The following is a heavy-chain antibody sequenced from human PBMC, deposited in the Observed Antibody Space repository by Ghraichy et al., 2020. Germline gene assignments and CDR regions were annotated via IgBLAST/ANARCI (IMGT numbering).Heavy chain of an antibody. J-gene: IGHJ5*02. CDR1: GGSISSFY. CDR2: IFYSGNT. V-gene: IGHV4-59*01. Sequence: SETLSLTCTVSGGSISSFYWSWIRQPPGKGLEWIGYIFYSGNTKYHPSLKSRVNMSVDTSKNRFSLTLTSVTAADTGIYFCARRNYETTGYFFDPWGHGILVTVSS. D-gene: IGHD3-9*01. CDR3: ARRNYETTGYFFDP.